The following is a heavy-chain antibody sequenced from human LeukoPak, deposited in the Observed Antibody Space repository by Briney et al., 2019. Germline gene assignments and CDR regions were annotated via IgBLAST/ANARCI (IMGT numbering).Heavy chain of an antibody. D-gene: IGHD6-13*01. CDR3: ARTTAAAHAFDI. CDR2: ISSSSSCI. CDR1: GFTFSSYS. Sequence: PGGSLRLSCAASGFTFSSYSMNWVRQAPGKGLEWVSSISSSSSCIYYADSVKGRFTISRDNAKNSLYLQMNSLRAEDTAVYYCARTTAAAHAFDIWGQGTMVTVSS. J-gene: IGHJ3*02. V-gene: IGHV3-21*01.